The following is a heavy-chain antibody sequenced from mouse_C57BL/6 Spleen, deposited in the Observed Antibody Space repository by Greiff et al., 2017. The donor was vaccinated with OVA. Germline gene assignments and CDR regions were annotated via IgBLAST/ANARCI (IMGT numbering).Heavy chain of an antibody. J-gene: IGHJ3*01. CDR1: GYTFTSYD. Sequence: QVQLQQSGPELVKPGASVKLSCKASGYTFTSYDINWVKQRPGQGLEWIGWIYPRDGSTKYNEKFKGKATLTVDTSSSTAYMELHSLTSEDSAVYFCARGTLTAQASWFAYWGQGTLVTVSA. CDR3: ARGTLTAQASWFAY. CDR2: IYPRDGST. D-gene: IGHD3-2*02. V-gene: IGHV1-85*01.